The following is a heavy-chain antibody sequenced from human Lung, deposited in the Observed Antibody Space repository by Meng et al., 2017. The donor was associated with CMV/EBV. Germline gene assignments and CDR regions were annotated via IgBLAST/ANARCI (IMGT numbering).Heavy chain of an antibody. CDR1: GYTFTSYG. V-gene: IGHV1-18*01. Sequence: SVXVSXXASGYTFTSYGISWVRQAPGQGLEWMGWISAYNGNTNYAQKLQGRVTMTTDTSTSTAYMELRSLRSDDTAVYYCARDPIRVLRFLEWNYSYYGMDVWGQGTXVTVSS. J-gene: IGHJ6*02. CDR2: ISAYNGNT. D-gene: IGHD3-3*01. CDR3: ARDPIRVLRFLEWNYSYYGMDV.